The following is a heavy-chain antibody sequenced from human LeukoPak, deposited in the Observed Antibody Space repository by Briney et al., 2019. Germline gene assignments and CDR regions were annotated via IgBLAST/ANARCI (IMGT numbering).Heavy chain of an antibody. D-gene: IGHD2-21*01. CDR2: ITYDGSTR. Sequence: GGSLRLSCVGSGFTFNSYGMHWVRQAPGKGLQWVAAITYDGSTRYHADSVKGRFTISRDSSKNTLFLQMNRLRPEDAAVYYCAKAPVTTCRGAYCYPFDYWGQGTLVTVSS. CDR1: GFTFNSYG. CDR3: AKAPVTTCRGAYCYPFDY. V-gene: IGHV3-30*18. J-gene: IGHJ4*02.